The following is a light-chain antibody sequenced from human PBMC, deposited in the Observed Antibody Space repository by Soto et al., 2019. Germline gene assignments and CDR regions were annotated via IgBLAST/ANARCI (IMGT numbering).Light chain of an antibody. CDR2: SNN. CDR3: QSFENSLSGSYV. J-gene: IGLJ1*01. Sequence: QSVLTQPPSVSGAPGQRVTISCTGSSSNIGAGYDVHWYQQLPGTAPKLLIYSNNNRPSGVPDRFSGSQSGTSASLAITGLQAEDEADYYCQSFENSLSGSYVFGTGTKLTVL. V-gene: IGLV1-40*01. CDR1: SSNIGAGYD.